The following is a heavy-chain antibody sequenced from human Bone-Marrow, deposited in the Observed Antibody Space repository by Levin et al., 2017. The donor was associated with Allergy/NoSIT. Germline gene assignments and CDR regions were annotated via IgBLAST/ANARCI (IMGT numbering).Heavy chain of an antibody. J-gene: IGHJ2*01. V-gene: IGHV5-51*01. D-gene: IGHD3-16*01. Sequence: GESLKISCEASGYSFRDHWIAWVRQMPGKGLEWMGVIYPIDSDTRYSPSFQGQVSISADRSTSTAYLQWSSLRASDTAIYYCARQRGELGPSDRYWYFDLWSRGTQVVVSS. CDR2: IYPIDSDT. CDR3: ARQRGELGPSDRYWYFDL. CDR1: GYSFRDHW.